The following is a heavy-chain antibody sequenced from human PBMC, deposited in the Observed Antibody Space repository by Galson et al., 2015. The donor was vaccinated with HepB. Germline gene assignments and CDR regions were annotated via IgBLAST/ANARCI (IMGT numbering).Heavy chain of an antibody. Sequence: SLRLSCAASGFTVITNYMSWVRQAPGKGLEWVSIIYSGGYRSYADPGKGRFTISRDNSKNTVYLQMNSLRAEDTAVYYCARATSGGYCSRTSCYYFDYWGQGALVTVSS. CDR2: IYSGGYR. D-gene: IGHD2-2*01. CDR3: ARATSGGYCSRTSCYYFDY. V-gene: IGHV3-53*01. J-gene: IGHJ4*02. CDR1: GFTVITNY.